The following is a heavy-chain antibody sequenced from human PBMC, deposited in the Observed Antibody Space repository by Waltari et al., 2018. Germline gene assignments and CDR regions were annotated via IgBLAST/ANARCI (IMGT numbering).Heavy chain of an antibody. D-gene: IGHD3-10*01. Sequence: QVQLQESGPGLVKPSETLSLTCTVSGYSISSGYYWGWIRQPPGKGLEWIGSIYHSGRTYYNPSLKSRVTISVDTSKNQFSLKLSSVTAADTAVYYCARVWFGELLFIDYWGQGTLVTVSS. CDR3: ARVWFGELLFIDY. V-gene: IGHV4-38-2*02. CDR2: IYHSGRT. CDR1: GYSISSGYY. J-gene: IGHJ4*02.